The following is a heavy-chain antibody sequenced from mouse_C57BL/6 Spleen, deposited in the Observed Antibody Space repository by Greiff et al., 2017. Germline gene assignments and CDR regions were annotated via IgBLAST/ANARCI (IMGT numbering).Heavy chain of an antibody. CDR2: IYPGGGYT. Sequence: VQLQQSGAELVRPGSSVKMSCKASGYTFTNYWIGWAKQRPGHGLEWIGYIYPGGGYTNYNEKFKGKATLPADKSSSTAYMQFSNLTYEDSAIYSCARSGCGYDVGSYAMDYWGQGTSVTVSS. CDR3: ARSGCGYDVGSYAMDY. CDR1: GYTFTNYW. V-gene: IGHV1-63*01. J-gene: IGHJ4*01. D-gene: IGHD2-2*01.